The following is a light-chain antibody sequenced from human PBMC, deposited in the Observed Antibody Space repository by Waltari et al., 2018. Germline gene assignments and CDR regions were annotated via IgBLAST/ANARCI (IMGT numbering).Light chain of an antibody. J-gene: IGKJ2*01. Sequence: EIVLTQSPATLSVSPGERATLPCRASEIVSITYIAWYQQRPGQAPRLLIYGSSDRATGIPDRFSGSESGTDFTLTIDTVVPEDSAVYYCQNFDGSLFTFGQGTKLDIK. CDR1: EIVSITY. V-gene: IGKV3-20*01. CDR2: GSS. CDR3: QNFDGSLFT.